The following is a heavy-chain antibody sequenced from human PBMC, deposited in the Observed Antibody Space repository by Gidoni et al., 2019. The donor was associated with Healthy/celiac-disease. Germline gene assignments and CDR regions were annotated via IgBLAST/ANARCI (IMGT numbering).Heavy chain of an antibody. CDR1: GVTFRRYG. CDR3: AKDPHSYDIVVVPAAVDY. D-gene: IGHD2-2*01. J-gene: IGHJ4*02. V-gene: IGHV3-30*18. CDR2: ISYDGSTK. Sequence: QVQLVESGGGVVQPGRSLRLSWAAAGVTFRRYGMHWVRQAPGKGLGWVAVISYDGSTKYYADSVKGRFTISRDNSKNTLYLQMNSLRAEDTAVYYCAKDPHSYDIVVVPAAVDYWGQGTLVTVSS.